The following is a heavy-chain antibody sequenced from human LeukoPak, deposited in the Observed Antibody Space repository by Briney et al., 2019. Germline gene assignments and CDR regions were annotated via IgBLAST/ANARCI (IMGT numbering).Heavy chain of an antibody. CDR2: IRYDGSNK. D-gene: IGHD6-13*01. V-gene: IGHV3-30*02. Sequence: GRSLRLSCAASGFTFSSYGMHWVRQAPGKGLEWVAFIRYDGSNKYYADSVKGRFTISRDNSKNTLYLQMNSLRAEDTAVYYCAKTAGQYYYYYMDVWGKGTTVTISS. CDR1: GFTFSSYG. J-gene: IGHJ6*03. CDR3: AKTAGQYYYYYMDV.